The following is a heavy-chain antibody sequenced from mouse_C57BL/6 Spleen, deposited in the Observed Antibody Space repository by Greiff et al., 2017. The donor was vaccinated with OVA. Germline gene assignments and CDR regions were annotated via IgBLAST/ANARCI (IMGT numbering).Heavy chain of an antibody. V-gene: IGHV3-6*01. J-gene: IGHJ2*01. CDR1: GYSITSGYY. CDR3: ARDDPFDY. Sequence: ESGPGLVKPSQSLSLTCSVTGYSITSGYYWNWIRQFPGNKLEWMGYISYDGSNNYNPSLKNRISITRDTSKNQFFLKLNSVTTEDTATYYCARDDPFDYWGQGTTLTVSS. CDR2: ISYDGSN.